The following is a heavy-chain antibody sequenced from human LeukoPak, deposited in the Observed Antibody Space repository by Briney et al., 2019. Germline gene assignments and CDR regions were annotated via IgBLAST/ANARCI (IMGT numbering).Heavy chain of an antibody. CDR3: SRGVSGYAWFLDY. J-gene: IGHJ4*02. Sequence: PSETLSLTCTVSGGSISSYYWSWIRQPPGKGLEWIGSIQYSRSTNYNSSLKSRVTISVDTSKNQFSLKLTSVTAADTAVYYCSRGVSGYAWFLDYWGQGTLVTVSS. D-gene: IGHD5-12*01. CDR2: IQYSRST. CDR1: GGSISSYY. V-gene: IGHV4-59*01.